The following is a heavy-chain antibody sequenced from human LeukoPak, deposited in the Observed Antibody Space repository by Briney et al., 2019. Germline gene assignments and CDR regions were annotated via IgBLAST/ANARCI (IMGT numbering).Heavy chain of an antibody. CDR3: ARDPPHSGYDAGFGDY. J-gene: IGHJ4*02. V-gene: IGHV3-48*03. CDR2: ISSSGSTI. D-gene: IGHD5-12*01. Sequence: PGGSLRLSCAASGFTFSSYEMNWVRQAPGKGLEWVSYISSSGSTIYYADSVKGRFTISRDNAKNSLYLQMNSLRAEDTAVYYCARDPPHSGYDAGFGDYWGQGTLVTVSS. CDR1: GFTFSSYE.